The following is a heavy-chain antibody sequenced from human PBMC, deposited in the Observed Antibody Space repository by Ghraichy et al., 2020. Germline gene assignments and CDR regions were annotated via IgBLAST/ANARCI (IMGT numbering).Heavy chain of an antibody. J-gene: IGHJ6*03. D-gene: IGHD4-17*01. V-gene: IGHV3-30-3*01. CDR2: ISYDGTNQ. CDR1: RLTFSSYV. CDR3: ARGPGRTVTTTYYYYYMDV. Sequence: LYLTCAASRLTFSSYVMHWARQAPGKGLEWVAVISYDGTNQYYADSVKGRFTISRDNSNNTLYLQMNSLTAEDTAVYFCARGPGRTVTTTYYYYYMDVWGKGTTVTVSS.